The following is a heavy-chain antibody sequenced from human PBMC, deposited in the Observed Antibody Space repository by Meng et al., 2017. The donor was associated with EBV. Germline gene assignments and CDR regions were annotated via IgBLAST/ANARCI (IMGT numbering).Heavy chain of an antibody. CDR3: ASESGRGYTPDY. D-gene: IGHD3-10*01. CDR2: FLPTLGAP. CDR1: GGPFRNHA. V-gene: IGHV1-69*01. J-gene: IGHJ4*02. Sequence: QVQLVQSAAEVKKPGSSVKVSCKTSGGPFRNHAISWVRQAPGQGLEWLGGFLPTLGAPNYAQKFHGRVSITADESTSTHYMDLSSLRSEDTAVYYCASESGRGYTPDYWGQGTLVTVSS.